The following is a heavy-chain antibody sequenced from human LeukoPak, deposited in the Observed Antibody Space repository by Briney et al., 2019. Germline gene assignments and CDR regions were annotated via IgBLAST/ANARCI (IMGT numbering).Heavy chain of an antibody. CDR3: ARIEHYYYYGMDV. CDR1: GFTFTSYS. J-gene: IGHJ6*02. Sequence: GGSLRLSCAASGFTFTSYSMNWVRQAPGKGLEWVSTIIGGGGSTYYADSVKGRFTISRDNSKNTLYLQMNSLRAEDTAVYYCARIEHYYYYGMDVWGQGTTVTVSS. CDR2: IIGGGGST. V-gene: IGHV3-23*01.